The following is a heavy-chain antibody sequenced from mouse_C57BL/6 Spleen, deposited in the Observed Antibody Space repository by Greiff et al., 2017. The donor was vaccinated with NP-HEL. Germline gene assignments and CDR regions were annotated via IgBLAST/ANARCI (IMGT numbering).Heavy chain of an antibody. CDR1: GFTFSSYA. V-gene: IGHV5-4*01. J-gene: IGHJ4*01. CDR2: ISDGGSYT. Sequence: EVQVVESGGGLVKPGGSLKLSCAASGFTFSSYAMSWVRQTPEKRLEWVATISDGGSYTYYPDNVKGRFTISRDNAKNNLYLQMSHLKSEDTAMYYCARRGYNSNYEAMDYWGQGTSVTVSS. CDR3: ARRGYNSNYEAMDY. D-gene: IGHD2-5*01.